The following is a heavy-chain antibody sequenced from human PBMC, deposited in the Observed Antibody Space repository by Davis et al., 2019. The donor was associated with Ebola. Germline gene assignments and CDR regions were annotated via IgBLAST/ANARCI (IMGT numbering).Heavy chain of an antibody. Sequence: ASVKVSCKASGYTFTSYAMHWVRQAPGQRLEWMGWINAGNGNTKYSQKFQGRVTITRDTSASTAYMELSSLRSEDTAVYYCARAVAGTIYYYYGMDVWGQGTTVTVSS. CDR3: ARAVAGTIYYYYGMDV. D-gene: IGHD6-19*01. CDR1: GYTFTSYA. J-gene: IGHJ6*02. CDR2: INAGNGNT. V-gene: IGHV1-3*01.